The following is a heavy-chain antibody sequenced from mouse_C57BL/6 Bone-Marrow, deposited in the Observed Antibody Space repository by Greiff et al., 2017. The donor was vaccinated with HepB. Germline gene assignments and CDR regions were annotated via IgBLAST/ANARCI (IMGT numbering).Heavy chain of an antibody. CDR1: GYTFTDYY. D-gene: IGHD2-4*01. V-gene: IGHV1-19*01. CDR2: INPYNGGT. Sequence: VQLQQSGPVLVKPGASVKMSCKASGYTFTDYYMNWVKQSHGKSLEWIGVINPYNGGTSYNQKFKGKATLTVDKSSSTAYMELNSLTSEDSAVYYCARWGDYDVFDYWGQGTTLTVSS. J-gene: IGHJ2*01. CDR3: ARWGDYDVFDY.